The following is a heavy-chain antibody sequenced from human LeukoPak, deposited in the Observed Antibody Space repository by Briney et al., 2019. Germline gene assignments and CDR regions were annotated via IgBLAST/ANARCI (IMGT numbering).Heavy chain of an antibody. CDR3: ARAHSGSGSDFDY. D-gene: IGHD3-10*01. CDR1: GGSFSGYY. Sequence: PSETLSLTCAVYGGSFSGYYWSWIRQPPGKGLEWIGEINHSGSTNYNPSLKSRVTISVDTSKNQFSLKLSSVTAADTAVYYCARAHSGSGSDFDYWGQGTLVTVSS. V-gene: IGHV4-34*01. CDR2: INHSGST. J-gene: IGHJ4*02.